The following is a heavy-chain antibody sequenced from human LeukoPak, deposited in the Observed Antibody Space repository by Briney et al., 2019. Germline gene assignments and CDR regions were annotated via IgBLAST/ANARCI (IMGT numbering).Heavy chain of an antibody. Sequence: GASVKVSCKVSGYTLTELSMHWVRQAPGKGLEWMGGFDPEDGETIYAQKFQGRVTMTEDTSTDTAYMELSSLRSEDTAVYYCARVWRYYDSSGIEAFYYYGMDVWGQGTTVTVSS. CDR3: ARVWRYYDSSGIEAFYYYGMDV. D-gene: IGHD3-22*01. CDR1: GYTLTELS. J-gene: IGHJ6*02. V-gene: IGHV1-24*01. CDR2: FDPEDGET.